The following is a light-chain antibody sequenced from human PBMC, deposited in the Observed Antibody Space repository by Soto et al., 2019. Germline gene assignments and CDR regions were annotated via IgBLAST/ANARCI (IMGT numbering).Light chain of an antibody. J-gene: IGKJ4*01. CDR1: QSVSSY. Sequence: EIVLTQSPATLSLSPGERATLSCRASQSVSSYLAWYQQKPGQAPRLLIYDASNRATGIPARFRGSGSGTDFTLTISSLEPDDFAVYYCQQRSNWPLTFGGGNKVEI. V-gene: IGKV3-11*01. CDR2: DAS. CDR3: QQRSNWPLT.